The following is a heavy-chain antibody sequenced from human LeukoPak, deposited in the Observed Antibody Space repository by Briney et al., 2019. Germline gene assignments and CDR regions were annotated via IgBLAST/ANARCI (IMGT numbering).Heavy chain of an antibody. J-gene: IGHJ4*02. CDR1: GFTLSTYS. CDR3: ARGVRGAAYFDY. D-gene: IGHD3-10*01. CDR2: ITSSSTV. V-gene: IGHV3-48*02. Sequence: PGGSLRLSCAASGFTLSTYSMNWVRQAPGKGLEWISYITSSSTVYYADSVKGRFTISRDNAKNSLYLQMDSLTDEDTAVYYCARGVRGAAYFDYWGQGTLVTVSS.